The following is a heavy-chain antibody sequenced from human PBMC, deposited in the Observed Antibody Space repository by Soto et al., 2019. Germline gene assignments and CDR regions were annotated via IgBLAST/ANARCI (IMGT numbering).Heavy chain of an antibody. V-gene: IGHV1-69*08. D-gene: IGHD1-26*01. CDR1: GGTFSSYT. CDR3: AREGPSGSYGVDAFDI. Sequence: QVQLVQSGAEVKKPGSSVKVSCKASGGTFSSYTISWVRQAPGQGLEWMGRIIPILGMANYAQKFQGRVTITADKSTSTAYMELSSLRSEDTAVYYCAREGPSGSYGVDAFDIWGQGTMVTVSS. CDR2: IIPILGMA. J-gene: IGHJ3*02.